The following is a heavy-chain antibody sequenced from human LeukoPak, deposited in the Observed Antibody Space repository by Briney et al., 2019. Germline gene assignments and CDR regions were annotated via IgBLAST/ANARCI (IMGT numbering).Heavy chain of an antibody. J-gene: IGHJ6*03. CDR1: GFTFSSYA. V-gene: IGHV3-30*04. CDR2: ISYDGSNK. CDR3: ARVRVCYYYMDA. D-gene: IGHD3-10*01. Sequence: GGSLRLSCAASGFTFSSYAMHWVRQAPGKGLEWVAVISYDGSNKYYADSVKGRFTISRDNSKNTLYLQMNSLRAEDTAVYYCARVRVCYYYMDAWGKGTTVTVSS.